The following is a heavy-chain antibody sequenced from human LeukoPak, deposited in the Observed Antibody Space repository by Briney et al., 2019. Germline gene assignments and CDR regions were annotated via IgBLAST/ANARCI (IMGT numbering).Heavy chain of an antibody. V-gene: IGHV4-39*07. J-gene: IGHJ4*01. CDR1: CDSISSSTYY. D-gene: IGHD6-6*01. CDR3: ASSGRAARPARTNFDN. CDR2: IYYNGNI. Sequence: SETLSLTCTISCDSISSSTYYWGWARQPPGKELEWIGSIYYNGNIYYKPSLKSRVTISLDTSTNHFSLRLNSVTAADTAVYFCASSGRAARPARTNFDNWGQGTLVTVSS.